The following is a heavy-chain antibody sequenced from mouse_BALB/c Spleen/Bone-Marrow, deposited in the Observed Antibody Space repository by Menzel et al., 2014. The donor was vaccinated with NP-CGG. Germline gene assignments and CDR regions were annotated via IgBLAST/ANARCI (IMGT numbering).Heavy chain of an antibody. CDR1: GYSITSDYA. Sequence: EVKLVESGPGLVKPSQSLSLTCTVTGYSITSDYAWNWIRQFPGNKLEWMGYISYSGSTSYNPSLKSRISITRDTSKNQFFLQLNSVTTEDTATYYCARYYYGNYWFACWGQGTLVTVSA. CDR3: ARYYYGNYWFAC. V-gene: IGHV3-2*02. D-gene: IGHD2-1*01. CDR2: ISYSGST. J-gene: IGHJ3*01.